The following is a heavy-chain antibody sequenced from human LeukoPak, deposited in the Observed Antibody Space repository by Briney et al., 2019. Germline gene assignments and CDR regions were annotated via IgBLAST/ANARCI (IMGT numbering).Heavy chain of an antibody. D-gene: IGHD1-1*01. CDR1: GFTFGTYS. CDR3: ARDWNDFYMDV. CDR2: ISSSSNYI. J-gene: IGHJ6*03. V-gene: IGHV3-21*01. Sequence: GGSLRLSCAASGFTFGTYSMNWVRQAPGKGLEWVSSISSSSNYIYYADLVKGRFTISRDNAKNSLFLQMDSLRDGDTAVYYCARDWNDFYMDVWGKGTTVTVSS.